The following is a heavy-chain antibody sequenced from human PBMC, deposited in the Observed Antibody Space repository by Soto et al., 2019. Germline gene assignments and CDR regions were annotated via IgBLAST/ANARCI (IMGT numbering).Heavy chain of an antibody. CDR1: GFTFSSYA. Sequence: EVQLLESGGGLVQPGGSLRLSCAASGFTFSSYAIHWVRQAPGEGLEWVSGISGSGDSTSYTDSVKGRFTISRDNSKNTXXXXXXXXXXXXXXXXXXXXXXXXLVHTHYFHYWGQGTLVTVSS. CDR2: ISGSGDST. CDR3: XXXXXXLVHTHYFHY. D-gene: IGHD6-6*01. J-gene: IGHJ4*02. V-gene: IGHV3-23*01.